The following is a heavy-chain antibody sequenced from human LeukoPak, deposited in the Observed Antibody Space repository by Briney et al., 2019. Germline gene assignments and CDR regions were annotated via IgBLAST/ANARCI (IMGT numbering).Heavy chain of an antibody. CDR2: INSDGSST. V-gene: IGHV3-74*01. CDR1: GFTFSSYT. CDR3: ARDHGGYDYYGWRGYYFHY. J-gene: IGHJ4*02. Sequence: PGGSLRLSCAASGFTFSSYTMTWVRQAPGKGLVWVSRINSDGSSTSYADSVKGRFTISRDNAKNTLYLQMNSLRAEDTAVYYCARDHGGYDYYGWRGYYFHYWGQGTLVTVSS. D-gene: IGHD5-12*01.